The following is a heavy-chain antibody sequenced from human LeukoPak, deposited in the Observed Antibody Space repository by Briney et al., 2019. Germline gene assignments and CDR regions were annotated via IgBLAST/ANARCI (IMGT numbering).Heavy chain of an antibody. J-gene: IGHJ4*02. CDR3: ATDRGGSPFDY. CDR1: GFTFSTYS. CDR2: ISSSSSTI. D-gene: IGHD1-26*01. Sequence: GGSLRLSCAASGFTFSTYSMNWVRQAPGKGLEWVSYISSSSSTIYYADSGKGRFTISRDNAKNSLYLQMNSLRAEDTAVYYCATDRGGSPFDYWGQGTLVTVSS. V-gene: IGHV3-48*01.